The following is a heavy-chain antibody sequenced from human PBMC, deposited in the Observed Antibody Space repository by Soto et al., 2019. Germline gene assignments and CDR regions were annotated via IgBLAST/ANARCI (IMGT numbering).Heavy chain of an antibody. CDR1: GYTFTTNY. Sequence: QVQLVQSGAEVMKPGASVKVSCKASGYTFTTNYMHWVRQAPGQGLEWMGIINPSGGSTNYAQKFQGRVTMTRDTSTSTVYMELSSLRSEDTAVYYCARNKGGYMDVWGKGTTVTVSS. J-gene: IGHJ6*03. V-gene: IGHV1-46*03. CDR3: ARNKGGYMDV. CDR2: INPSGGST.